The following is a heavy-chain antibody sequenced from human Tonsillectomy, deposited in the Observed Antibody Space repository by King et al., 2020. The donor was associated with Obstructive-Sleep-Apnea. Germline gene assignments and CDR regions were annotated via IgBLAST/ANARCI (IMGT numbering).Heavy chain of an antibody. CDR1: GGSISSGGYY. D-gene: IGHD3-10*01. CDR3: ARVSRGSYSAPFDY. CDR2: IYYSGST. J-gene: IGHJ4*02. Sequence: VQLQESGPGLVKPSQTLSLTCTVSGGSISSGGYYWSWIRQHPGKGLEWSGYIYYSGSTYYNPSLKSRVTISVDTSKNLFSLKLSSLTAADTAVYYCARVSRGSYSAPFDYWGQGTLVTVSS. V-gene: IGHV4-31*03.